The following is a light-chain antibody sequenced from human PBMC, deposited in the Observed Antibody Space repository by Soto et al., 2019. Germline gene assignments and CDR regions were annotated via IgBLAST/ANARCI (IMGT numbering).Light chain of an antibody. J-gene: IGKJ1*01. Sequence: DIVMTQSPDSLAVSLGERATINCKSSQSVLYSSNNKNYLAWYQQKSGQPPKLLIYWASTRESVVPDRFSGSGSGTYFTLTISSLQAEDVAVYYCQQYYRPWTFGQGTKVEIK. CDR3: QQYYRPWT. CDR2: WAS. CDR1: QSVLYSSNNKNY. V-gene: IGKV4-1*01.